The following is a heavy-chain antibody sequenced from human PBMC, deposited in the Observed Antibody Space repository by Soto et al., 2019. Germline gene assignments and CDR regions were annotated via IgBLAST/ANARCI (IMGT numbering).Heavy chain of an antibody. V-gene: IGHV3-23*01. CDR1: GFTFSSYA. CDR2: ISGSGGST. J-gene: IGHJ4*02. D-gene: IGHD3-9*01. CDR3: ASTLRYYDILTGYYNGLGPHYFDY. Sequence: PGGSLRLSCAASGFTFSSYAMSWVRQAPGKGLEWVSAISGSGGSTYYADSVKGRFTISRDNSKNTLYLQMNSLRAEDTAVYYCASTLRYYDILTGYYNGLGPHYFDYWGQGTLVTVSS.